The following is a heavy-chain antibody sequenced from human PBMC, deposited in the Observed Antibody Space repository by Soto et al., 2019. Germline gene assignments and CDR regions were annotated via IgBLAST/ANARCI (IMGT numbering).Heavy chain of an antibody. Sequence: EAQLLESGGGLVLPGGSLRLSCAVSGFTFNNYAMSWVRQPPGKGLEWVSSITSSGGSTYYADSVKGRLTISRDNSENTLYLQMNSLRVEDTAVYYCAKRKYGDYVGGFDRWGQGTRVTVPS. V-gene: IGHV3-23*01. CDR1: GFTFNNYA. CDR3: AKRKYGDYVGGFDR. J-gene: IGHJ4*02. CDR2: ITSSGGST. D-gene: IGHD4-17*01.